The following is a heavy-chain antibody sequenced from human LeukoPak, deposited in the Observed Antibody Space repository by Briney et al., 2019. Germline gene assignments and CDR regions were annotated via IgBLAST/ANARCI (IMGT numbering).Heavy chain of an antibody. CDR3: AKDPLLWFGEGGTFDY. CDR1: GFTFSSYA. D-gene: IGHD3-10*01. J-gene: IGHJ4*02. V-gene: IGHV3-23*01. Sequence: GGSLRLSCAASGFTFSSYAMSWVRQAPGKGLEWGSAISGSSGSTYSADSAKGRFTISTDNSKHSLYLQMNSLRAEGTSVYYCAKDPLLWFGEGGTFDYWGQGSLVTVSS. CDR2: ISGSSGST.